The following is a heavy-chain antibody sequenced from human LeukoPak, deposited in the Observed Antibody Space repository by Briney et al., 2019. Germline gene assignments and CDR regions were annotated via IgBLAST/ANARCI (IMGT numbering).Heavy chain of an antibody. CDR1: GYSFTSYW. D-gene: IGHD6-19*01. V-gene: IGHV5-51*01. CDR2: IYPGDSDT. Sequence: GESLKISCKGSGYSFTSYWIGWVRQMPGKGLEWMGIIYPGDSDTRYSPSFQGQVTISADKSISTAYLQWSSLKASDTAMYYCARKGRRIVVADHIFDYWGQGTLVTVSS. J-gene: IGHJ4*02. CDR3: ARKGRRIVVADHIFDY.